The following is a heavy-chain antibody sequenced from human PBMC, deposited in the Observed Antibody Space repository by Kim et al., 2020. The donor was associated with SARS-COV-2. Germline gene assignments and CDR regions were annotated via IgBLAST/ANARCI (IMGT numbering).Heavy chain of an antibody. CDR1: GGSFGGYY. Sequence: SETLSLTCAVYGGSFGGYYWGWIRQPPGKGLEWIGEINHSGSTNYNPSLKSRVTISVDTSKNQFSLKLSSVTAADTAVYYCARGPTGYYGSGSWDPWGQG. J-gene: IGHJ5*02. CDR2: INHSGST. V-gene: IGHV4-34*01. D-gene: IGHD3-10*01. CDR3: ARGPTGYYGSGSWDP.